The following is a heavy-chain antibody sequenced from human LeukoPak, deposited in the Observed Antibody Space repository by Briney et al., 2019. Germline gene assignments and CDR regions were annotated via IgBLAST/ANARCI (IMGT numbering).Heavy chain of an antibody. V-gene: IGHV3-33*01. J-gene: IGHJ4*02. D-gene: IGHD6-13*01. Sequence: GGSLRLSCAASGFTFSSYGMPWVRQAPGKGLEWVAVIWYDGSNKYYADSVKGRFTISRDNSKNTLYLQMNSLRAEDTAVYYCARERVAAAGFDYWGQGTLVTVSS. CDR2: IWYDGSNK. CDR1: GFTFSSYG. CDR3: ARERVAAAGFDY.